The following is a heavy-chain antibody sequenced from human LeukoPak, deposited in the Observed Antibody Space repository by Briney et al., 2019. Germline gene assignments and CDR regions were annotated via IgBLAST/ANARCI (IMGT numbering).Heavy chain of an antibody. CDR3: ARDNENY. D-gene: IGHD1-1*01. CDR1: GASISSNTW. J-gene: IGHJ4*02. CDR2: IYHTGRT. V-gene: IGHV4-4*02. Sequence: SGTLSLTCVVSGASISSNTWWGWIRQPPGKGLEWIGEIYHTGRTNYNPSLKSRVTMSVDRSKNQFSLNLRSVTAADMAVYYCARDNENYWGQGTLVTVSS.